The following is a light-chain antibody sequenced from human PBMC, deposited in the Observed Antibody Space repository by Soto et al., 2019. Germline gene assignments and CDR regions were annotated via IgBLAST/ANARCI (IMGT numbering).Light chain of an antibody. CDR3: QQSYRTPYT. J-gene: IGKJ2*01. V-gene: IGKV1-39*01. CDR1: QGMSTY. CDR2: DAS. Sequence: DIQMTQSPSSLSASVGDRVTITCRASQGMSTYLVWYQQRQGRAPKLLIYDASSLVSGVPSRFSGSGSGTAFTLTISSLQPEDFATYYCQQSYRTPYTFGQGTKLETK.